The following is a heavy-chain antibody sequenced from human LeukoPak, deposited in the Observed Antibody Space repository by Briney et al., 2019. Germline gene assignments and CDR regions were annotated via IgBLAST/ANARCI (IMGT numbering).Heavy chain of an antibody. CDR2: IKKDGSEK. D-gene: IGHD2/OR15-2a*01. Sequence: GGSLRLSCAASGFTFSNYWMNWVRQAPGKGPEWVAIIKKDGSEKYYVDSVKSRFTISRDNAKNSLYLQMNSLRADDTAVYFCAGGAGFLIDYWGQGALVTVSS. CDR3: AGGAGFLIDY. J-gene: IGHJ4*02. CDR1: GFTFSNYW. V-gene: IGHV3-7*01.